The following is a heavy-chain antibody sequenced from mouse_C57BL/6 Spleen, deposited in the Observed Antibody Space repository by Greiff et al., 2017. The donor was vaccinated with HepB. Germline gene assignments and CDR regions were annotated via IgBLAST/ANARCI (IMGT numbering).Heavy chain of an antibody. CDR1: GYTFTDYN. V-gene: IGHV1-22*01. CDR3: ARDYGYSAWCAY. J-gene: IGHJ3*01. Sequence: EVQLQQSGPELVKPGASVKMSCKASGYTFTDYNMHWVKQSHGKSLEWIGYINPNNGGTSYNQKFKGKATLTVNMSSSTAYMELRSLTSEDSAVYYCARDYGYSAWCAYWGQGTLVTVSA. D-gene: IGHD2-2*01. CDR2: INPNNGGT.